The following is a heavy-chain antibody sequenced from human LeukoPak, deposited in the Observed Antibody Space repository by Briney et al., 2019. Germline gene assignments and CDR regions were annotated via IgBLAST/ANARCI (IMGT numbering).Heavy chain of an antibody. CDR2: ISSSSSYI. CDR3: ARDDSSGYYSTGYAFDI. Sequence: PGGSLRLSCSASGFTFSSYSMNWVRQAPGKGLEWVSSISSSSSYIYYAASVKGRVTISIDIAKNSLYLQMNSLRAEDTAVYYCARDDSSGYYSTGYAFDIWGQGTMVTVSS. CDR1: GFTFSSYS. D-gene: IGHD3-22*01. J-gene: IGHJ3*02. V-gene: IGHV3-21*01.